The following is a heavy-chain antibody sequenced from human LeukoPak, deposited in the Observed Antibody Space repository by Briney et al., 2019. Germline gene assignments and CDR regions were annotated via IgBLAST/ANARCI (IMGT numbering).Heavy chain of an antibody. D-gene: IGHD1-1*01. CDR1: GGSINTTTYY. Sequence: SETLSLTCSVSGGSINTTTYYWGWVRQSPGKGLEWIASIFYTGSAYYTPSLKSRVTISVDPSTNQFSLKLNSVTAADTAVYYCARVGTPLFLDYWGQGTLVTVSS. CDR2: IFYTGSA. J-gene: IGHJ4*02. CDR3: ARVGTPLFLDY. V-gene: IGHV4-39*07.